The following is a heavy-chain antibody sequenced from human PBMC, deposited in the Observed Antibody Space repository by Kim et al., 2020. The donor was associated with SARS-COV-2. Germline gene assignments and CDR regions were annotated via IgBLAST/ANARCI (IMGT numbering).Heavy chain of an antibody. CDR1: GYTFTSYA. D-gene: IGHD3-3*01. J-gene: IGHJ3*02. Sequence: ASVKVSCKASGYTFTSYAMNWVRQAPGQGLEWMGWINTNTGNPTYAQGFTGRFVFSLDTSVSTAYLQISSLKAEDTAVYYCARDGGPSWATWDYDFAFDICGQGTMVTVSS. CDR3: ARDGGPSWATWDYDFAFDI. CDR2: INTNTGNP. V-gene: IGHV7-4-1*02.